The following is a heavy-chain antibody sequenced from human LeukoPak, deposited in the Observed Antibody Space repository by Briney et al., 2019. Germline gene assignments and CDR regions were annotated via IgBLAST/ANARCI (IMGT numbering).Heavy chain of an antibody. V-gene: IGHV3-64*02. J-gene: IGHJ4*02. D-gene: IGHD3-16*02. CDR2: ITSSGSST. CDR3: TRGPGYDYVWGSYRADY. CDR1: GFIFYSYA. Sequence: GGSLRLSCAGSGFIFYSYAMHWVRQAPGRGLEYVAAITSSGSSTFYADSVKGRFTISRDNSNNTLYLQMGSLRPEDMAVYYCTRGPGYDYVWGSYRADYWGQGTLVTVSS.